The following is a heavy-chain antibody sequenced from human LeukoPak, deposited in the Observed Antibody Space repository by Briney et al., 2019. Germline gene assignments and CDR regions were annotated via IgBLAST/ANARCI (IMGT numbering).Heavy chain of an antibody. V-gene: IGHV3-64D*06. CDR2: ISSNGGST. CDR1: GFTFSSYA. D-gene: IGHD6-13*01. Sequence: GGSLRLSCSASGFTFSSYAMHWVRQAPGKGLEYVSAISSNGGSTYYADSVKGRFTISRDNSKNTLYLQMSSLRAEDTAVYYCVKLPTGSSWLTYCYYGMDVWGQGTTVTVSS. J-gene: IGHJ6*02. CDR3: VKLPTGSSWLTYCYYGMDV.